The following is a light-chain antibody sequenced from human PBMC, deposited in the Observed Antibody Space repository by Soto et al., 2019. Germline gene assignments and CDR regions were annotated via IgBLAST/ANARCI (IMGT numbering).Light chain of an antibody. CDR1: SSDVGSYNL. CDR3: CSYAGSRV. J-gene: IGLJ3*02. Sequence: QSALTQPASVSGSPGQSITISCTGTSSDVGSYNLVSWYQQRPGKAPKLMIYEGSKRPSGVSNRFSGSKSGNTASLTISGLQAEDEADYYCCSYAGSRVFGGGTQLTVL. V-gene: IGLV2-23*01. CDR2: EGS.